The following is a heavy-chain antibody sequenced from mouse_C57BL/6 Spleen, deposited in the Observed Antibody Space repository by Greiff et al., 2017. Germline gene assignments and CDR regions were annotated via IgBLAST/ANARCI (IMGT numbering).Heavy chain of an antibody. V-gene: IGHV5-9-1*02. D-gene: IGHD2-4*01. CDR2: ISSGGDYI. Sequence: EVKLVESGEGLVKPGGSLKLSCAASGFTFSSYAMSWVRQTPEKRLEWVAYISSGGDYIYYADPVKGRFTISRDNARNTLYLQMSSLKSEDTAMYYCTRDEGDDYDGAWFAYWGQGTLVTVSA. CDR3: TRDEGDDYDGAWFAY. CDR1: GFTFSSYA. J-gene: IGHJ3*01.